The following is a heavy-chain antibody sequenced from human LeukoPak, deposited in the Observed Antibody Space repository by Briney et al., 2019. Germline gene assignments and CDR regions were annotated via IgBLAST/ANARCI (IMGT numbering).Heavy chain of an antibody. CDR2: ISGSASST. V-gene: IGHV3-23*01. D-gene: IGHD3-10*01. J-gene: IGHJ5*02. CDR3: AKDLDAGRGGRWFDP. Sequence: GGSLRLSCAASGFTFSNYAMSWVRQAPGKGLEWVSAISGSASSTYYADSVKGRFTISRDNSKNTLYLQMNSLRAEDTAVYYCAKDLDAGRGGRWFDPWGQGTLVTVSS. CDR1: GFTFSNYA.